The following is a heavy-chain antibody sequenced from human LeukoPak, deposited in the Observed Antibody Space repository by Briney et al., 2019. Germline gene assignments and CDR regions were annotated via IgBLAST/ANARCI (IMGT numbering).Heavy chain of an antibody. CDR2: ISSSSSTI. CDR3: ARLGEYSSGWYGEGGFDY. D-gene: IGHD6-19*01. CDR1: GFTFSSYS. J-gene: IGHJ4*02. V-gene: IGHV3-48*02. Sequence: GGSLRLSCAASGFTFSSYSMNWVRQAPGKGLEWISYISSSSSTIYYADSVKGRFTISRDNAKNSLYLQMNSLRDEDTAVYYCARLGEYSSGWYGEGGFDYWGQGTLVTVSS.